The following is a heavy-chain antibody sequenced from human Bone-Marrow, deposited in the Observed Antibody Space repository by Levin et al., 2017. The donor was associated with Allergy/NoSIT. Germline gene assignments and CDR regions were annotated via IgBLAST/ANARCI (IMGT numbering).Heavy chain of an antibody. CDR1: GFSLSTSGVG. V-gene: IGHV2-5*02. CDR2: IYWDDDK. Sequence: SGPTLVKPTQTLTLTCTFSGFSLSTSGVGVGWIRQPPGKALEWLALIYWDDDKRYSPSLKSRLTITKDTSKNQVVLTMTNMDPVDTATYYCAHRHAVGATNAFDIWGQGTMVTVSS. CDR3: AHRHAVGATNAFDI. J-gene: IGHJ3*02. D-gene: IGHD1-26*01.